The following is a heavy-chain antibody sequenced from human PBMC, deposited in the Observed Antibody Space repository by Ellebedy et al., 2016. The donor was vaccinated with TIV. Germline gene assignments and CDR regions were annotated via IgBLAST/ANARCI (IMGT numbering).Heavy chain of an antibody. D-gene: IGHD3-9*01. CDR3: ARDDWGPAGP. Sequence: GESLKISCVTSGFTFSIYWMSWVRQAPGKGLEWVANTDHDGRVKFYVDSVEGRFPISRDNAKNSLYLQMNSLRAEDTAVYYCARDDWGPAGPWGQGTLVTVSS. V-gene: IGHV3-7*03. CDR2: TDHDGRVK. J-gene: IGHJ5*02. CDR1: GFTFSIYW.